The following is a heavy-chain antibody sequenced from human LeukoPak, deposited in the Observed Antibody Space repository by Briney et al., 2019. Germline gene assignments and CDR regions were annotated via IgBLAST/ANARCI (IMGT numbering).Heavy chain of an antibody. V-gene: IGHV4-61*02. CDR1: GGSISSGSYY. Sequence: SETLSLTCTVSGGSISSGSYYWSWIRQPAGKGLEWIGRIYTSGSTNYNPSLKSRVTISVDKSKNQFSLKLSSVTAADTAVYYCARVVGSSWPNYYYYYYMDVWGKGTTVTVSS. D-gene: IGHD6-13*01. CDR2: IYTSGST. CDR3: ARVVGSSWPNYYYYYYMDV. J-gene: IGHJ6*03.